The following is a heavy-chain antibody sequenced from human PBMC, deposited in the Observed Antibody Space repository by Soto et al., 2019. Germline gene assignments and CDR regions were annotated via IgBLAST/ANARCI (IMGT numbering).Heavy chain of an antibody. Sequence: PGGSLRLSCAASGFTFSNAGMSWVRQAPGKGLEWVGRIKSKTEGGTTDYAAPVKGRFTISRDDSKNTLYLQMNSLKTEDTAVYYCTTDTIRLGELSLFDYWGQGTLVTVSS. D-gene: IGHD3-16*02. CDR2: IKSKTEGGTT. J-gene: IGHJ4*02. CDR3: TTDTIRLGELSLFDY. CDR1: GFTFSNAG. V-gene: IGHV3-15*01.